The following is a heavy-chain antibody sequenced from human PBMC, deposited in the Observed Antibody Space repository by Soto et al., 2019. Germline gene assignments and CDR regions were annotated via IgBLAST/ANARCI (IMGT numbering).Heavy chain of an antibody. Sequence: EVQLVESGGGLVQPGRSLRLSCAVSGFTFDDFAVHWVRQAPGKGLEWVSGINWNSGSLAYADSVKGRFTISRDNAKXXXXXXXXXXXAXXXAXXXCXXAPNLVTHWFDPWGQGTLVTVSS. CDR3: XXAPNLVTHWFDP. D-gene: IGHD3-9*01. V-gene: IGHV3-9*01. CDR2: INWNSGSL. J-gene: IGHJ5*02. CDR1: GFTFDDFA.